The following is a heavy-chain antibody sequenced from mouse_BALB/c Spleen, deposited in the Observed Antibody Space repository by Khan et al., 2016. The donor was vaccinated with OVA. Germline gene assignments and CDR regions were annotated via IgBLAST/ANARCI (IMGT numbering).Heavy chain of an antibody. J-gene: IGHJ4*01. CDR2: IFPGSGST. Sequence: LQQPGSELVRPGASVKLSCRASGYTFTSYWMHWVKQRPGQGLEWIGNIFPGSGSTKYDEKFKSKATLTVDTPSTTAYIELRSLTSEDSAVYYCTTCNYFPMDCWGQGTSVTVSS. CDR1: GYTFTSYW. CDR3: TTCNYFPMDC. V-gene: IGHV1S22*01.